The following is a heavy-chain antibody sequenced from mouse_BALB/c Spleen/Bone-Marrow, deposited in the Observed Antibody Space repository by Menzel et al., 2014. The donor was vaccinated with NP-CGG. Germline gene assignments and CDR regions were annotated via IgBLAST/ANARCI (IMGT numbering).Heavy chain of an antibody. J-gene: IGHJ3*01. Sequence: QVQLQQSGPELVRPGVSVKISCKGSGYTFTDYAMHWEKQSHAKSLEWLGVINTYSGNTNYTQNFKGKATMTVDKSSSKAFIELARYTYEDPAIYYCAREGYASTAWFDYWGQGTLVTVSA. V-gene: IGHV1-67*01. CDR2: INTYSGNT. CDR1: GYTFTDYA. D-gene: IGHD1-1*01. CDR3: AREGYASTAWFDY.